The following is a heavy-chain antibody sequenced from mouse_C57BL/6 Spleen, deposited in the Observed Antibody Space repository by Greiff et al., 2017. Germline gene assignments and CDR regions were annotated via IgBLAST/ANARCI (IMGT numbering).Heavy chain of an antibody. D-gene: IGHD3-1*01. CDR2: IDPSDSYT. Sequence: QVQLQQPGAELVKPGASVKLSCKASSYTFTSYWMQWVKQRPGQGLEWIGEIDPSDSYTNYNPKFKGKATVTVDTSSSTAYMQLSSLTSEDSAVYYCARSGTAQATRFAYWGQGTLVTVSA. CDR1: SYTFTSYW. V-gene: IGHV1-50*01. CDR3: ARSGTAQATRFAY. J-gene: IGHJ3*01.